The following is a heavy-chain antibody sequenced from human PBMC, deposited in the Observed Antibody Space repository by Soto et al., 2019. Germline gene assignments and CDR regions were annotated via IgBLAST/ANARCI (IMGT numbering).Heavy chain of an antibody. CDR1: GYTFTSYY. J-gene: IGHJ4*02. D-gene: IGHD3-22*01. V-gene: IGHV1-46*01. CDR2: INPSGGST. CDR3: AKVDSSGRIYGY. Sequence: ASVKVSCKASGYTFTSYYMHWVRQAPGQGLEWMGIINPSGGSTSYAQKFQGRVTMTRDTSTSTVYMELSSLRAEDTVVYFCAKVDSSGRIYGYWGRGTLVTVSS.